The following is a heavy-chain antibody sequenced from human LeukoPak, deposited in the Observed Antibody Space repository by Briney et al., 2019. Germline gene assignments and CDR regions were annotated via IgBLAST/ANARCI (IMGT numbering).Heavy chain of an antibody. CDR3: TRDYSSGYYIGWFDP. V-gene: IGHV3-49*04. CDR1: GFTFGDFA. Sequence: GRSLRLSCTGVGFTFGDFAVSWVRQTAGKRLEWVAFIRTTGYGGTTEYAASVKGRFSISRDDSKSTVYLQMNSLNTEDTGIYYCTRDYSSGYYIGWFDPWGRGTQVIVSS. CDR2: IRTTGYGGTT. J-gene: IGHJ5*02. D-gene: IGHD3-22*01.